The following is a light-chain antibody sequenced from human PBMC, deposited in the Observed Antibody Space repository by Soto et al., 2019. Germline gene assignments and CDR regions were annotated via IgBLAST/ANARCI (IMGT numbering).Light chain of an antibody. CDR1: LSCREY. J-gene: IGKJ5*01. V-gene: IGKV3-11*01. CDR3: HQRQYWPPIT. Sequence: VVLTQSPATLSVSPGERATLSCRTSLSCREYLDRYQKIPGQAPRLLISDASNRATGIPAMFSGSGSGTDFTLTISSLEPEDFAVYYCHQRQYWPPITFGQGTRLEIK. CDR2: DAS.